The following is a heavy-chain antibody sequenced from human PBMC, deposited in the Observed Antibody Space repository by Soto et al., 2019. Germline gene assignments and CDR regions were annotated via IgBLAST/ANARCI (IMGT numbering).Heavy chain of an antibody. V-gene: IGHV1-18*01. CDR1: GYTFTSYV. Sequence: QVQLVQSGAEVKKPGASVKVSCKASGYTFTSYVISWVRQAPGQGLEWMGWISAYNGNTNYAQKIQRRVTLTTETSTSTADLELRRLRFEDAVVYYCASYREQLVLYGMDVWGQGTTVTVSS. D-gene: IGHD6-13*01. J-gene: IGHJ6*02. CDR3: ASYREQLVLYGMDV. CDR2: ISAYNGNT.